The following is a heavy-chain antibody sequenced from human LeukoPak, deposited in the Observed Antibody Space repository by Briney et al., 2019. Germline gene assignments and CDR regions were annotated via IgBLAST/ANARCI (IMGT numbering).Heavy chain of an antibody. J-gene: IGHJ4*02. CDR3: ASQDEQWLSDY. V-gene: IGHV4-34*01. D-gene: IGHD6-19*01. CDR2: INHSGST. Sequence: SETLSLTCAVYGGSFSGYYWSWIRQPPGKGLEWIGEINHSGSTNYNPSLKSRVTISVDTSKIQFSLKLSSVTAADTAVYYCASQDEQWLSDYWGQGTLVTVSS. CDR1: GGSFSGYY.